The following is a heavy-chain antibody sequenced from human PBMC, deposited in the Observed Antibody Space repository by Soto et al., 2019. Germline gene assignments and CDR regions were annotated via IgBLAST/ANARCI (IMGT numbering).Heavy chain of an antibody. CDR2: INSDGSST. D-gene: IGHD5-18*01. Sequence: GGSLRLSXVASGFTFSSYWMHWVRQAPGKGLVWVSRINSDGSSTSYADSVKGRFTISRDNAKNTLYLQMNSLRAEDTAVYYCARDSAMVTAFDYWGQGTLVTVSS. CDR1: GFTFSSYW. CDR3: ARDSAMVTAFDY. J-gene: IGHJ4*02. V-gene: IGHV3-74*01.